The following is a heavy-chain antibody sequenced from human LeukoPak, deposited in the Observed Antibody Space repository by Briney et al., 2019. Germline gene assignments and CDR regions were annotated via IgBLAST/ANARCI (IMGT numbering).Heavy chain of an antibody. CDR2: ISGSGGST. J-gene: IGHJ4*02. V-gene: IGHV3-23*01. CDR3: AKEITGDFWSGYYSFDY. CDR1: GFTFSSYA. Sequence: QPGGSLRLSCAASGFTFSSYAMSWVRQAPGKGLEWVSAISGSGGSTYYADSVKGRFTISRDNSKNTLYLQMNSLRAEDTAVYYCAKEITGDFWSGYYSFDYWGQGTLVTVSS. D-gene: IGHD3-3*01.